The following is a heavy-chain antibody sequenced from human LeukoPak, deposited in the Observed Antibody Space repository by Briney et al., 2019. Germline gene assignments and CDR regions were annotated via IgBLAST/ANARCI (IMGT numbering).Heavy chain of an antibody. Sequence: GRSLRLSCAASGFTFSNYAMSSVRHAPGKGLEWVSAINGSGDSTYYADSVKGRFTISRDNSKNTLYLQMNSLRGEDTAIYYCGKWPLKDCGDYRWFDPWGQGTLVTVSS. CDR3: GKWPLKDCGDYRWFDP. CDR1: GFTFSNYA. J-gene: IGHJ5*02. CDR2: INGSGDST. V-gene: IGHV3-23*01. D-gene: IGHD4-17*01.